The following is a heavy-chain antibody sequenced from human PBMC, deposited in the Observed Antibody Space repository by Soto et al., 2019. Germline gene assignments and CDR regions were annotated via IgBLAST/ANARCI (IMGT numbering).Heavy chain of an antibody. CDR3: AKRRYSYGSPLNYFAY. D-gene: IGHD5-18*01. Sequence: EVQLVESGGGLVQPGRSLRLSCAASGFTFDDYAMHWVRQAPGKGLEWVSGISWNSGSIGYADSVKGRFTISRDNATNSLYLQMNSLRAEDTALYYCAKRRYSYGSPLNYFAYWGQGTLVTVSS. J-gene: IGHJ4*02. CDR1: GFTFDDYA. CDR2: ISWNSGSI. V-gene: IGHV3-9*01.